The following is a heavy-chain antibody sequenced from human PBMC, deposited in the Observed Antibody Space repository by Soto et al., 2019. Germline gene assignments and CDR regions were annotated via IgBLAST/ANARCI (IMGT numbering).Heavy chain of an antibody. Sequence: ASVKVSCKASGYTFTSYYMHWVRQAPGQGLEWMGIINPSSGSTSYAQKFQGRVTMTRDTSTSTVYMELSSLRSEDTAVYYCARDRSIAVACKRWFDPWGQGTLVTGLL. D-gene: IGHD6-19*01. CDR2: INPSSGST. J-gene: IGHJ5*02. V-gene: IGHV1-46*01. CDR3: ARDRSIAVACKRWFDP. CDR1: GYTFTSYY.